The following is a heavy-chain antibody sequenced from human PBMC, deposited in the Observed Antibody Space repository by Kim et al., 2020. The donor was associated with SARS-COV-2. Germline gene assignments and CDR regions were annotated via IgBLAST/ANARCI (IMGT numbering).Heavy chain of an antibody. V-gene: IGHV5-51*01. CDR1: GYTFNTYW. D-gene: IGHD5-12*01. CDR2: VYPGDSDA. CDR3: ARPGRVATSDYFDY. J-gene: IGHJ4*02. Sequence: GESLKISCRGSGYTFNTYWIGWVRQMPGKGLEWMGIVYPGDSDARYSPSFQGQVTISDDKSISTAYLQWSSLKASDTAMYYCARPGRVATSDYFDYWGQGTLVTVSS.